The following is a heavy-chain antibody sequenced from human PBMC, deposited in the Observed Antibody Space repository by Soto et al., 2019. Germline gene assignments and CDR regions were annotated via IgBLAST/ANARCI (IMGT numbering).Heavy chain of an antibody. J-gene: IGHJ6*02. V-gene: IGHV3-21*01. CDR3: ARSGGYSYGYTYYYGMDV. CDR1: GFTFSSYS. Sequence: LRLSCAASGFTFSSYSMNWVRQAPGKGLEWVSSISSSSSYIYYADSVKGRFTISRDNAKNSLYLQMNSLRAEDTAVYYCARSGGYSYGYTYYYGMDVWGQGTTVTVS. CDR2: ISSSSSYI. D-gene: IGHD5-18*01.